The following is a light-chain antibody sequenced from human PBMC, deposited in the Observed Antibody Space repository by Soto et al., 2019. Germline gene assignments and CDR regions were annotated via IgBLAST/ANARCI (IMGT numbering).Light chain of an antibody. V-gene: IGLV1-44*01. CDR2: NNN. CDR3: ATWDDSLNAYV. CDR1: SSNVGSNT. J-gene: IGLJ1*01. Sequence: QSVLTQPPSVSGTPGQRVTISCSGSSSNVGSNTVHWYQQVPGTAPKLLIFNNNQQPSGVPDRFSASTSGTSASLAISGLQSEDESDYYCATWDDSLNAYVFGAGTKVTVL.